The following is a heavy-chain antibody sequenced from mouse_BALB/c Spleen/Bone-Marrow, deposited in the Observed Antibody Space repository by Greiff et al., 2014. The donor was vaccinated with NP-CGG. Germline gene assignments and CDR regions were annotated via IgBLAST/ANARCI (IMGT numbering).Heavy chain of an antibody. V-gene: IGHV1-5*01. CDR1: GYTFSNYW. Sequence: EVKLMESGTVLARPGAAVKMSCKASGYTFSNYWMHWVKQRPGQGLEWIGTIYPGNSDTNYNQKFKGKATLTAVTSTSTAYMELSSLTNEDSAVYYCTTLARNKFDYWGQGTTLTVSS. D-gene: IGHD3-1*01. CDR3: TTLARNKFDY. J-gene: IGHJ2*01. CDR2: IYPGNSDT.